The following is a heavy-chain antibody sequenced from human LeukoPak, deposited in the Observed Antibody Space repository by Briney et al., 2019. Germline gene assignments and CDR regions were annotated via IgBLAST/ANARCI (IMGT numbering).Heavy chain of an antibody. CDR2: ISAYNGDT. D-gene: IGHD3-22*01. J-gene: IGHJ3*02. CDR3: ARDHMIVVSYDAFDI. CDR1: GYTFTSYG. Sequence: ASVKITCKTSGYTFTSYGVSWVRQAPGQGLECMGWISAYNGDTNYAQKLQGRVTMTTDTSTSTAYMELRSLRSDDTAVYYCARDHMIVVSYDAFDIWGQGTMVTVSS. V-gene: IGHV1-18*01.